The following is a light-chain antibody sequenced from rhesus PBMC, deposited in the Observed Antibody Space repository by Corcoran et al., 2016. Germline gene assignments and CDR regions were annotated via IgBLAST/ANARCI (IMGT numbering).Light chain of an antibody. Sequence: DIQMTQSPSSLSASVGDRVTITCRTSENVNNYLNWYQQKPGKAPKLLIYKASTMQSGVPSRFSGSGSGTDYTFTISRLPSEDVATYYCQHNYGTPPTFGGGTKVEIK. CDR2: KAS. J-gene: IGKJ4*01. CDR1: ENVNNY. V-gene: IGKV1-74*01. CDR3: QHNYGTPPT.